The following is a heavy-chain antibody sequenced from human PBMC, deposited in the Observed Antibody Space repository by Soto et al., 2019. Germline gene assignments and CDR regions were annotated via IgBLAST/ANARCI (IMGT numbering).Heavy chain of an antibody. CDR3: ARSGSSWNLREFDS. J-gene: IGHJ4*02. V-gene: IGHV1-18*01. CDR2: ISAYNGNI. D-gene: IGHD6-13*01. CDR1: AYTFTNYG. Sequence: AAVKVSCKASAYTFTNYGISWVRQALGQGREWMGWISAYNGNINNAQKCRGRVTMPTDTSTSSAYLEVRSLRSDDTAVYYCARSGSSWNLREFDSWGQGTLVTVSS.